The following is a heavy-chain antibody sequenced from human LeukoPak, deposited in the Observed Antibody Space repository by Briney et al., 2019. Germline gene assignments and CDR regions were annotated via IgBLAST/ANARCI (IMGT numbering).Heavy chain of an antibody. CDR1: GFTFSSYS. D-gene: IGHD1-26*01. CDR3: ARKEGAVYYYYGMDV. Sequence: GGSLRLSCAASGFTFSSYSMNWVCQAPGKGLEWVSYISSSSSTIYYADSVKGRFTISRDNAKNSLYLQMNSLRAEDTAVYYCARKEGAVYYYYGMDVWGQGTTVTVSS. J-gene: IGHJ6*02. CDR2: ISSSSSTI. V-gene: IGHV3-48*01.